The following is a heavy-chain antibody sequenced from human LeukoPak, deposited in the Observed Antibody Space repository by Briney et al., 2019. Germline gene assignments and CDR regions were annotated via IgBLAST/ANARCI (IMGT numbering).Heavy chain of an antibody. CDR3: ARAGRKSRGVDLVRKKETGYYYYMDV. CDR2: INPNSGGT. CDR1: GYTFTGYY. D-gene: IGHD3-10*02. Sequence: GASVKVSCKASGYTFTGYYMHWVRQAPGQGLEWMGWINPNSGGTNYAQKFQGRVTMTRDTSISTAYMELSRLRSDDTAVYYCARAGRKSRGVDLVRKKETGYYYYMDVWGKGTTVTVSS. J-gene: IGHJ6*03. V-gene: IGHV1-2*02.